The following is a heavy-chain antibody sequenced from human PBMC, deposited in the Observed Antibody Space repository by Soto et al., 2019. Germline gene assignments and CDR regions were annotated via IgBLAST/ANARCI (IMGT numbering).Heavy chain of an antibody. CDR2: IWYDGSNK. CDR1: GLPFSSYG. V-gene: IGHV3-33*01. CDR3: ARSETYYDFWSGYYTPTYFDY. Sequence: GGSLRLSCAASGLPFSSYGMHWVRQAPGKGLEWVAVIWYDGSNKYYADSVKGRFTISRDNSKNTLYLQMNSLRAEDTAVYYCARSETYYDFWSGYYTPTYFDYWGQGTLVTVSS. J-gene: IGHJ4*02. D-gene: IGHD3-3*01.